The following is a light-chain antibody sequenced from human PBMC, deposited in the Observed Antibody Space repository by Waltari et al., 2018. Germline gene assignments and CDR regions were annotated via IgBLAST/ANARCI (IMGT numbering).Light chain of an antibody. CDR3: NSRDSSGNHLV. Sequence: SSELTQDPAVSVALGQPVRITCQGDSLRSYYASWDQQKPGQAPVLVIYGKNNRPSGIPDRFPGSSSGNTASLTITGAQAEDEADYYCNSRDSSGNHLVFGGGTKLTVL. CDR2: GKN. V-gene: IGLV3-19*01. J-gene: IGLJ2*01. CDR1: SLRSYY.